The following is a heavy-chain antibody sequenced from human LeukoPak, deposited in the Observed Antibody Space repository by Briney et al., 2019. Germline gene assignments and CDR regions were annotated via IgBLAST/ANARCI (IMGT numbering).Heavy chain of an antibody. CDR1: GGSIRTYD. V-gene: IGHV4-4*07. Sequence: SETLSLTCTVSGGSIRTYDWSWIRQPAGKGLEWIGRFSTSGSTNYNPSLKSRVTMSIDTSKNQFSLKLSSVTAADTAVYYCARHGGSYTFDYWGQGTLVTVSS. D-gene: IGHD1-26*01. CDR2: FSTSGST. CDR3: ARHGGSYTFDY. J-gene: IGHJ4*02.